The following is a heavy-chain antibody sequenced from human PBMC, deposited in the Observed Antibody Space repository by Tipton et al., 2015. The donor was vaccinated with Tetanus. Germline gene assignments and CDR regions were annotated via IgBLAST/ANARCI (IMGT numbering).Heavy chain of an antibody. J-gene: IGHJ4*02. Sequence: TLSLTCAVYGGSFSGYYWSWIRQPPGKGLEWIGEINHSGSTNYNPSLKSRVTISVDTSKNQFSLKLGSVTAADTAVYYCAREWYYYDSSGYRRGSYFDYWGQGTLVTVSS. CDR2: INHSGST. CDR1: GGSFSGYY. D-gene: IGHD3-22*01. V-gene: IGHV4-34*01. CDR3: AREWYYYDSSGYRRGSYFDY.